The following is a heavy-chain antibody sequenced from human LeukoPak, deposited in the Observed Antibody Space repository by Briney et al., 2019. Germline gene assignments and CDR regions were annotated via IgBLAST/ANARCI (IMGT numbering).Heavy chain of an antibody. V-gene: IGHV3-23*01. D-gene: IGHD3-22*01. CDR1: GFTFSTYA. CDR2: ISHSGAAA. J-gene: IGHJ4*02. CDR3: AKGTTMIVGDYYGS. Sequence: GGSLRLSCAASGFTFSTYAMGWVRQTPGKGLEWVSTISHSGAAAYYANSVKGRFTLSRDNSKNTLYLQMNSLRADDTALYYCAKGTTMIVGDYYGSWGQGTLVTVSS.